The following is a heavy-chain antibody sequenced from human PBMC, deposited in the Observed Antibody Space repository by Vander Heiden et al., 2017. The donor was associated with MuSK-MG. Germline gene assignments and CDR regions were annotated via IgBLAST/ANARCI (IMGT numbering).Heavy chain of an antibody. CDR2: IYYSGST. V-gene: IGHV4-31*03. CDR1: GGPIRSGGYD. J-gene: IGHJ5*02. CDR3: ARVHANNWFDP. Sequence: QVQLQESGPGLVKPSQTPSLPCTVSGGPIRSGGYDWSWIRQHPGKGLEWIGYIYYSGSTYYNPSLKSRVTISVDTSKNQFSLKLSSVTAADTAVYYCARVHANNWFDPWGQGTLVTVSS.